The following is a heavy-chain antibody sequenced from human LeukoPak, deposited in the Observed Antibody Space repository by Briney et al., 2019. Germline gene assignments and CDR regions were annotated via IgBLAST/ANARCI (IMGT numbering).Heavy chain of an antibody. CDR2: INSDGSST. CDR1: GFTFSSYW. V-gene: IGHV3-74*01. CDR3: ARDGSITMVLSYGMDV. D-gene: IGHD3-10*01. Sequence: PGGSLRLSCAASGFTFSSYWMHWVRQAPGKGLVWVSRINSDGSSTSYADSVKGRFTISRDIAKNTLYLQMNSLRAEDTAVYYCARDGSITMVLSYGMDVWGQGTTVTVSS. J-gene: IGHJ6*02.